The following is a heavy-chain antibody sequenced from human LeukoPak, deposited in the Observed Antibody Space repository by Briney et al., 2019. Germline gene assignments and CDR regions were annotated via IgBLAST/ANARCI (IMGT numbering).Heavy chain of an antibody. CDR2: IYYSGST. Sequence: PSETLSLTCTVSGGSISSYYWSWIRQPPGKGLEWIGYIYYSGSTNYNPSLKSRVTISVDTSKNQFSLKLSSVTAADTAVYYCARDPEGNFWSGYYDYWGQGTLVTVS. CDR3: ARDPEGNFWSGYYDY. CDR1: GGSISSYY. V-gene: IGHV4-59*01. D-gene: IGHD3-3*01. J-gene: IGHJ4*02.